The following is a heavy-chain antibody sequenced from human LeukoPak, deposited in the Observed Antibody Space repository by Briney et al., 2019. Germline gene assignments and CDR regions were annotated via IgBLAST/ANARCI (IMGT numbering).Heavy chain of an antibody. V-gene: IGHV1-2*06. Sequence: ASVTVSCKASGYTFTGYYMHWVRQAPGQGLEWMGRINPNSGGTIYAQKFQGRVTMTEDTSTDTAYMELSSLRSEDTAVYYCATADPGIAAAGTTFDYWGQGTLVTVSS. CDR3: ATADPGIAAAGTTFDY. D-gene: IGHD6-13*01. CDR2: INPNSGGT. J-gene: IGHJ4*02. CDR1: GYTFTGYY.